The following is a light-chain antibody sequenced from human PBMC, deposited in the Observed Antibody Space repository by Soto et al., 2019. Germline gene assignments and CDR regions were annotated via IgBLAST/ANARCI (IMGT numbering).Light chain of an antibody. CDR3: QHYNSYSEA. CDR1: QSLRSSY. J-gene: IGKJ1*01. CDR2: DAS. V-gene: IGKV3-20*01. Sequence: EVVLTQSPNTLSLSPGERATLSCWASQSLRSSYLAWYQRKPGQAPRLLIYDASNRATGIPARFSGSGSGTEFTLTISSLQPDDFATYYCQHYNSYSEAFGQGTKVDIK.